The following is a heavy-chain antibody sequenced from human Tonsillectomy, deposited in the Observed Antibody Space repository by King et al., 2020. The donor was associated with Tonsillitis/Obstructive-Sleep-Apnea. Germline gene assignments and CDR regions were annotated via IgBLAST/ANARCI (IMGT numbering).Heavy chain of an antibody. Sequence: QLVQSGAEVKKPGSSVKVSCRASGGTFDSYDISWVRQAPGQGLEWMGRIIPMLGVANYAQKFQVRVTITADTSTSTAYMELSSLRSEDTAVYYCARGGQVAARPNYYYYVDFWGKGTPVTVSS. CDR2: IIPMLGVA. J-gene: IGHJ6*03. V-gene: IGHV1-69*04. D-gene: IGHD6-6*01. CDR1: GGTFDSYD. CDR3: ARGGQVAARPNYYYYVDF.